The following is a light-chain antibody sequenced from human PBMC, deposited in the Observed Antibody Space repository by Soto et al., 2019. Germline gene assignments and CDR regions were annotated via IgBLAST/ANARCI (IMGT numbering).Light chain of an antibody. CDR2: SNN. Sequence: QAVVTQPPSASGTPGQRVTISCSGSSSNIGSKTVNWYQQVPGTAPKLLIYSNNQRPSGVPDRFSGSKSGTSASLSISGLQSMVEAEYYCAPWDDSLHGAVLGGGTQLTVL. CDR1: SSNIGSKT. V-gene: IGLV1-44*01. CDR3: APWDDSLHGAV. J-gene: IGLJ7*01.